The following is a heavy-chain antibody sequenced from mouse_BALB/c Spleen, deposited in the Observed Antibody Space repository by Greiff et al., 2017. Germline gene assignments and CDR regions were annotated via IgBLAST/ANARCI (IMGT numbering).Heavy chain of an antibody. CDR1: GYTFTSYV. CDR2: INPYNDGT. J-gene: IGHJ4*01. D-gene: IGHD2-4*01. CDR3: ARLITTDAMDY. Sequence: VQLKESGPELVKPGASVKMSCKASGYTFTSYVMHWVKQKPGQGLEWIGYINPYNDGTKYNEKFKGKATLTSDKSSSTAYMELSSLTSEDSAVYYCARLITTDAMDYWGQGTSVTVSS. V-gene: IGHV1-14*01.